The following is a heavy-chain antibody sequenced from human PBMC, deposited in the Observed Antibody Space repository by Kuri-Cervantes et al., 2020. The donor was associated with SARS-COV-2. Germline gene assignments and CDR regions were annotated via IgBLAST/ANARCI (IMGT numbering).Heavy chain of an antibody. CDR1: GFTFSSYS. CDR3: AGASGYDFWSGYNYYYYYMDV. J-gene: IGHJ6*03. CDR2: ISSSSSYI. Sequence: GGSLRLSCAASGFTFSSYSMNWVRQAPGKGLEWVSSISSSSSYIYYADSVKGRFTISRDNAKNSLYLQMNSLRAEDTAVYYCAGASGYDFWSGYNYYYYYMDVWGKGTTVTVSS. V-gene: IGHV3-21*01. D-gene: IGHD3-3*01.